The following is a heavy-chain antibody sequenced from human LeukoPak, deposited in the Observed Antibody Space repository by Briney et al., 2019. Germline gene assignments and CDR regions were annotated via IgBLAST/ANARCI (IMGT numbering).Heavy chain of an antibody. CDR3: ARGTLEHCSGASCYPLDS. D-gene: IGHD2-15*01. CDR1: GFTFSNYA. Sequence: GGSLRLSCAASGFTFSNYAMSWVRQTPGKGLECVSVVTGSGGDTYYTGSVNGRFTISRDNSKNTLYLQMNSLRAEDTAVYYCARGTLEHCSGASCYPLDSWGQGTLVTVSS. V-gene: IGHV3-23*01. J-gene: IGHJ5*01. CDR2: VTGSGGDT.